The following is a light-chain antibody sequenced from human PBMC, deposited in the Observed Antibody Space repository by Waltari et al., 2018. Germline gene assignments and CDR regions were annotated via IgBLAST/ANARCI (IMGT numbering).Light chain of an antibody. V-gene: IGKV1-33*01. Sequence: DIQMTQSPSSLSASVGDGVTITCQASQDITNYLNWYQQKPGKTPKLLIYDASNLETGVPSRFSGSGSGTDLTFTISRQPEDIATYYCQQYDHLPLAFGPGTKVDVK. J-gene: IGKJ3*01. CDR1: QDITNY. CDR3: QQYDHLPLA. CDR2: DAS.